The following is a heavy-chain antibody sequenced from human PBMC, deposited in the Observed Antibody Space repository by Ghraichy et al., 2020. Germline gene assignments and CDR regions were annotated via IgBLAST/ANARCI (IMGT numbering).Heavy chain of an antibody. CDR1: GGSISSTSYY. D-gene: IGHD2-8*01. Sequence: PETLSLTCTVSGGSISSTSYYWGWIRQPPGKGLEWIGSIYYSGSTYYNPSLKSRVTISVDTSKNQFSLKLSSVTAADTAVYYCARQTIVLMVYAIPNWFDPWGQGTLVTVSS. CDR3: ARQTIVLMVYAIPNWFDP. V-gene: IGHV4-39*01. J-gene: IGHJ5*02. CDR2: IYYSGST.